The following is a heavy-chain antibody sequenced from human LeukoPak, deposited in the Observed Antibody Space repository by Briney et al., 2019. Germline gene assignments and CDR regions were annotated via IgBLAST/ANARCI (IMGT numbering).Heavy chain of an antibody. CDR2: IDTSGTTI. CDR1: GFTFSSYE. Sequence: GGSLRLSCVASGFTFSSYEMNCVRQAPGKGLEWVSYIDTSGTTIYYADSVKGRFTISRDNAKNSLYLQMNSLRAEDTAVYYCARDSVVPAAQLDYWGQGTLVTVSS. D-gene: IGHD2-2*01. V-gene: IGHV3-48*03. CDR3: ARDSVVPAAQLDY. J-gene: IGHJ4*02.